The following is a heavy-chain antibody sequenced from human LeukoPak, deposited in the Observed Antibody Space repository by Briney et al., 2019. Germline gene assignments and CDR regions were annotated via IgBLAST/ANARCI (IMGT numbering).Heavy chain of an antibody. Sequence: GGSLRLSCAVSGFTLNSNAMCWVRQAPGKGLEWDSAISRIGVTTYYADSVEGRFTISRDTSKNTLYLQMNTLRPEDTAVYYCAKEEVPNDYWGQGTLVTVSS. CDR3: AKEEVPNDY. CDR2: ISRIGVTT. V-gene: IGHV3-23*01. CDR1: GFTLNSNA. D-gene: IGHD2-2*01. J-gene: IGHJ4*02.